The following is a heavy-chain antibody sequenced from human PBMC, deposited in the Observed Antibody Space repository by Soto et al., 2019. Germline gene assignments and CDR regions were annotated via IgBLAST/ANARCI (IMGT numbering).Heavy chain of an antibody. CDR1: GYTFTGYY. CDR3: ARDSRGTTNYYYGMDV. Sequence: QVQLVQSGAEVKKPGASVKVSCKASGYTFTGYYMHWVRQAPGQGLEWMGWINPNSGGTNYAQKFQGWVPMTRDTSISTAYMELSRLRSDDTAVYYCARDSRGTTNYYYGMDVWGQGTTVTVSS. D-gene: IGHD3-3*01. CDR2: INPNSGGT. J-gene: IGHJ6*02. V-gene: IGHV1-2*04.